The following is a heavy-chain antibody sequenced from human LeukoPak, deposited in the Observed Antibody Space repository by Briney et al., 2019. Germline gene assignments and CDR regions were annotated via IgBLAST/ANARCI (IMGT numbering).Heavy chain of an antibody. D-gene: IGHD3-3*01. CDR2: IYWNDGK. Sequence: ESGPTLVNPTQTLTLTCTFSGFSLSTSGVGVGWIRQPPGKALEWLALIYWNDGKRYSPSLKSRLTITKDTSKNQVVLTMTNMDPVDTATYYCAHRRWHYDFWSGYYMANFDYWGQGTLVTVSS. CDR3: AHRRWHYDFWSGYYMANFDY. CDR1: GFSLSTSGVG. V-gene: IGHV2-5*01. J-gene: IGHJ4*02.